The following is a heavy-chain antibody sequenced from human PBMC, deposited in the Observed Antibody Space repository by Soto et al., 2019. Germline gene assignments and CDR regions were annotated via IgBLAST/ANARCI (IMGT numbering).Heavy chain of an antibody. CDR1: GFAVSNNY. V-gene: IGHV3-53*05. J-gene: IGHJ5*02. CDR2: VYSGGTT. D-gene: IGHD2-15*01. Sequence: GGSLRLSCVASGFAVSNNYMNWVRQAPGKGLEWVSVVYSGGTTYYADSVRGRFTVSRDDSRNTLFLQMSSLRSEDTAVYYCATVRVVVVAAKHNWFDPWGQGTLVTVSS. CDR3: ATVRVVVVAAKHNWFDP.